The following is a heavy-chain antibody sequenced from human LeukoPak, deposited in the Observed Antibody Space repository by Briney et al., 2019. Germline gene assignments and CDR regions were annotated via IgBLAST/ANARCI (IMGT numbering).Heavy chain of an antibody. J-gene: IGHJ4*02. CDR3: AKMQGYFDY. V-gene: IGHV3-23*01. CDR2: ITGSGGTT. CDR1: GFTFTSYA. Sequence: GGSLRLSCAASGFTFTSYAMSWVRRAPGKGLEGVSAITGSGGTTYYADFVKGRFTISRDNSKNTLYLQMNGLRVEDTAVYYCAKMQGYFDYWGQGTLVTVSS.